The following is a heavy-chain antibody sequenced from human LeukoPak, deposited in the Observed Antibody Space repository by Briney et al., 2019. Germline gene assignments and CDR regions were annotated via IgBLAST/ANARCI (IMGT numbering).Heavy chain of an antibody. CDR2: IIPIFGTA. Sequence: ASVKVSCKASGGTFSSYAISWVRQAPGQGLEWMGGIIPIFGTANYAQKFQGRVTMTRDTSISTAYMELSRLRSDDTAVYYCARDRGYSSSWYKYYYYGMDVWGQGTTVTVSS. CDR1: GGTFSSYA. CDR3: ARDRGYSSSWYKYYYYGMDV. D-gene: IGHD6-13*01. J-gene: IGHJ6*02. V-gene: IGHV1-69*05.